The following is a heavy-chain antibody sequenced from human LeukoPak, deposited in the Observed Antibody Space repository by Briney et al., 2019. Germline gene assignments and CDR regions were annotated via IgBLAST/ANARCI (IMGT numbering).Heavy chain of an antibody. D-gene: IGHD3-3*01. CDR2: ISGSGGAT. V-gene: IGHV3-23*01. CDR3: AKDRSGVDDFWSGYYSSYFDY. J-gene: IGHJ4*02. Sequence: GGSLRLSCAASGFTFSSYAMSWVRQAPGKGLEWVSGISGSGGATYYADSVKGRFTISRDNSKNTLYLQMNSLRAEDTAVYYCAKDRSGVDDFWSGYYSSYFDYWGQGTLVAVSS. CDR1: GFTFSSYA.